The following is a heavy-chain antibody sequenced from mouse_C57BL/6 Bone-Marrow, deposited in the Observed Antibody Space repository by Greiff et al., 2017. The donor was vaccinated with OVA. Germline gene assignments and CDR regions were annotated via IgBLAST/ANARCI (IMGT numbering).Heavy chain of an antibody. Sequence: QVQLKESGAELARPGASVKLSCKASGYTFTSYGISWVKQRTGQGLEWIGEIYPRSGNTYYNEKFKGKATLTADKSSSTAYMELRSLTSEDAAVYFCARWDYGSCAMDYWGQGTSVTVSS. D-gene: IGHD1-1*01. CDR3: ARWDYGSCAMDY. V-gene: IGHV1-81*01. CDR1: GYTFTSYG. CDR2: IYPRSGNT. J-gene: IGHJ4*01.